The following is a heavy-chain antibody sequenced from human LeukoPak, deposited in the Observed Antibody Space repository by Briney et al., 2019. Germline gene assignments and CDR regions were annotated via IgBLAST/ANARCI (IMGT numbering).Heavy chain of an antibody. D-gene: IGHD5-24*01. J-gene: IGHJ4*02. Sequence: GGSLRLSCVASRFTFSNYWMTWVRQAPGKGLERVANIKKDGGEKYYMESVKGRFTISRDNAKNSLYLQMNSLTVEDTAVYYCARDMGWQQFDQWGQGTLVTVSS. CDR2: IKKDGGEK. CDR3: ARDMGWQQFDQ. CDR1: RFTFSNYW. V-gene: IGHV3-7*01.